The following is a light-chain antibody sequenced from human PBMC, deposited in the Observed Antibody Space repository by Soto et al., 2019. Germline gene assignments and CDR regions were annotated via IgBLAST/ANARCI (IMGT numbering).Light chain of an antibody. CDR1: SSDVGGYNY. Sequence: QSALTQPASVSGSPGQSITISCTGTSSDVGGYNYVSWYQQHPGKAPKLMIYDVSNRPSGVSNRFSGSKPGNTASLTISGLQADDEDEYHGGSYAIICPRVFGRGTKLTVL. V-gene: IGLV2-14*03. CDR2: DVS. J-gene: IGLJ2*01. CDR3: GSYAIICPRV.